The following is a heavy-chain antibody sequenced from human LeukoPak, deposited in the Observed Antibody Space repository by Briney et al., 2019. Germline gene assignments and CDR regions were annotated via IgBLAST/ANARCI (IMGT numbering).Heavy chain of an antibody. CDR1: GGSFSGYY. CDR3: ARGNTIFGVVIMSRYYYYGMDV. Sequence: SETLSLTCAVYGGSFSGYYWSWIRQPPGKGLEWIGEINHSGSTNYNPPLKSRVTISVDTSKNQFSLKLSSVTAADTAVYYCARGNTIFGVVIMSRYYYYGMDVWGQGTTVTVSS. D-gene: IGHD3-3*01. J-gene: IGHJ6*02. CDR2: INHSGST. V-gene: IGHV4-34*01.